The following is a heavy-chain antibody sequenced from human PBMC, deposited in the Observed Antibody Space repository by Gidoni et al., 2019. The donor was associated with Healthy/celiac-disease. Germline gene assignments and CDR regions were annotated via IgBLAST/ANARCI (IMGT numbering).Heavy chain of an antibody. D-gene: IGHD3-16*02. V-gene: IGHV4-34*01. J-gene: IGHJ5*02. CDR1: GGPFSGYY. CDR2: INHSGST. Sequence: QVQLQQWGAGLLKPSETLSLTCAVYGGPFSGYYWSWIRQPPGKGLEWIGEINHSGSTNYNPSLKSRVTISVDTSKNQFSLMLSSVTAADTAVYYCARGFREITFGGVIVNWFDPWGQGTLVTVSS. CDR3: ARGFREITFGGVIVNWFDP.